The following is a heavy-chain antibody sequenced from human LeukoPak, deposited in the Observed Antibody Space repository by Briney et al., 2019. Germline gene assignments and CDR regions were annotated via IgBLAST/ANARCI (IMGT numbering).Heavy chain of an antibody. V-gene: IGHV3-30*18. Sequence: PGRSLRLSCAASGFTFSSYGMHWVRQAPGKGLEWVAVISYDGSNKYYADSVKGQFTISRDNSKNTLYLQMNSLRAEDTAVYYCAKDGGWELLYNYFDYWGQGTLVTVSS. CDR2: ISYDGSNK. D-gene: IGHD1-26*01. CDR1: GFTFSSYG. CDR3: AKDGGWELLYNYFDY. J-gene: IGHJ4*02.